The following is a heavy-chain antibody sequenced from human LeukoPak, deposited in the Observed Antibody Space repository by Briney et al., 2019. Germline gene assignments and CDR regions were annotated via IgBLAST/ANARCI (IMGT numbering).Heavy chain of an antibody. Sequence: PSETLSLTCAVYGGSFSGYYWSWIRHPPGKGLEWIGEINHSGSTNYNPSLKGRVPISVDTSKNQFSLKLSSVTAADTAVYYCARPNLPNYYGSGSYYYTRWFDPWGQGTLVTVSS. CDR3: ARPNLPNYYGSGSYYYTRWFDP. D-gene: IGHD3-10*01. CDR1: GGSFSGYY. J-gene: IGHJ5*02. CDR2: INHSGST. V-gene: IGHV4-34*01.